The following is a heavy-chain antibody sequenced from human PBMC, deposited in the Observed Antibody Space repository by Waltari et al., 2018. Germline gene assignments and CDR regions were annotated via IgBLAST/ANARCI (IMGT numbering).Heavy chain of an antibody. CDR2: VYYSGST. CDR3: ARADYYYDKNWFDP. CDR1: GVSISSGDDH. Sequence: QLQLQESGPGLVKPSQTLSLTCTVPGVSISSGDDHWNWIRQPPAKGLGWIGYVYYSGSTYYNRCLKSRRTIAVDTSKDQLDLRLNSVTAADTAVYYCARADYYYDKNWFDPWGQGTPVTVSS. V-gene: IGHV4-30-4*08. J-gene: IGHJ5*02. D-gene: IGHD3-22*01.